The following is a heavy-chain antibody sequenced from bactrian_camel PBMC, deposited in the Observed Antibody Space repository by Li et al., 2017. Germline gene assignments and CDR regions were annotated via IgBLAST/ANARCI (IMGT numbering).Heavy chain of an antibody. Sequence: HVQLVESGGGLVQPGESLRLSCAASGFIFSAYSMHWVRQAPGKGLEWVSAIYPDGSSTLYADSVRGRFTLSRDNAKNTMWLQMNSLKAEDTAVYYCAAEGDYSDIDVGADFGYWGQGTQVTVS. CDR1: GFIFSAYS. CDR3: AAEGDYSDIDVGADFGY. V-gene: IGHV3S6*01. D-gene: IGHD4*01. CDR2: IYPDGSST. J-gene: IGHJ6*01.